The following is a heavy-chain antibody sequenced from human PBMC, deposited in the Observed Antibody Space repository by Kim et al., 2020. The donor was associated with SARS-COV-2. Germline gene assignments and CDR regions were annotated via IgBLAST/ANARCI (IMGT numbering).Heavy chain of an antibody. Sequence: SETLSLTCTVSGGSISSGDYYWSWIRQPPGKGLEWIGYIYYSGSTYYNPSLKSRVTISGDTSKNQFSLKLSSVTAADTAVYYCARDSFMLSGGFDLWGRGTLVTVSS. J-gene: IGHJ2*01. CDR1: GGSISSGDYY. V-gene: IGHV4-30-4*01. D-gene: IGHD3-16*01. CDR2: IYYSGST. CDR3: ARDSFMLSGGFDL.